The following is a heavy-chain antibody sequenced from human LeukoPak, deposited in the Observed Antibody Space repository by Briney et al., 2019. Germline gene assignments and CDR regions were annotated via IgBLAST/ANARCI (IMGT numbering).Heavy chain of an antibody. CDR2: ISSSGSNI. J-gene: IGHJ4*02. CDR3: ARDKYSSSSYYFDY. CDR1: GFTFSSYE. D-gene: IGHD6-6*01. V-gene: IGHV3-48*03. Sequence: GGSLRLSCAASGFTFSSYEMHWVRQAPGKGLEWVSYISSSGSNIYYADSVKGRFTISRDNAKNSLYLQMNSLRAEDTAVYYCARDKYSSSSYYFDYWGQGTLVTVSS.